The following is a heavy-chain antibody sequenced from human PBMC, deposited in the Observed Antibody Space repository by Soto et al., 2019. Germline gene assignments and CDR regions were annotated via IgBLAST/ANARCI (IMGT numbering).Heavy chain of an antibody. D-gene: IGHD6-13*01. CDR2: IRSKAYGGTT. CDR1: GFTFGDYA. Sequence: PGGSLRLSCTASGFTFGDYAMSWVRQAPGKGLEWVGFIRSKAYGGTTEYAASVKGRFTISRDDSKSIAYLQMNSLKTEDTAVYYCTTESNGYSSSWYFRLDYWGQGTLVTVSS. J-gene: IGHJ4*02. V-gene: IGHV3-49*04. CDR3: TTESNGYSSSWYFRLDY.